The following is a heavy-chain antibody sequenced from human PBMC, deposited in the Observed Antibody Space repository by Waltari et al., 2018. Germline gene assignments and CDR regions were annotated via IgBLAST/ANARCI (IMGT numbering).Heavy chain of an antibody. J-gene: IGHJ6*02. V-gene: IGHV1-69*08. CDR3: ARGLIVVVPAAYGMDV. CDR1: GGTFSSYA. CDR2: FIPIFGTA. Sequence: QVQLVQSGAEVKKPGSSVKVSCKASGGTFSSYAIIWVRQAPGQGLEWMGRFIPIFGTANYAQKFQGRVTITADKSTSTAYMELSSLRSEDTAVYYCARGLIVVVPAAYGMDVWGQGTTVTVSS. D-gene: IGHD2-2*01.